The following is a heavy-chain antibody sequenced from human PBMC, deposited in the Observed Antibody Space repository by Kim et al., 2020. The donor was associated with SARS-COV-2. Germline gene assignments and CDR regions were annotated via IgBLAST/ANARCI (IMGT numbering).Heavy chain of an antibody. CDR2: IYYSADT. J-gene: IGHJ4*02. V-gene: IGHV4-39*01. Sequence: SETLSLTCIVSSGSISSSSYSWTWIRQPPRKGLEWIGSIYYSADTYYNPSLKSRVTISVDTSKNQFSLKLRSVTAADTAVYYCARRGRGYSFDYWGQGTLVTVSS. CDR1: SGSISSSSYS. CDR3: ARRGRGYSFDY. D-gene: IGHD3-16*01.